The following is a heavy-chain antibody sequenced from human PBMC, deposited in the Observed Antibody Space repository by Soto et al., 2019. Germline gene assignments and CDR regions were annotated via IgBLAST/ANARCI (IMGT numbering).Heavy chain of an antibody. CDR1: GGSIRNGDYY. J-gene: IGHJ4*02. Sequence: SETLSLTCTVSGGSIRNGDYYWSWIRQPPGKGLEWIGEINHSGSTHNNPSLKSRVTIPVDTSKNKFSLKLSSVTAADTAVYYCARPFFDYWGQGTLVTVSS. CDR3: ARPFFDY. CDR2: INHSGST. V-gene: IGHV4-34*01.